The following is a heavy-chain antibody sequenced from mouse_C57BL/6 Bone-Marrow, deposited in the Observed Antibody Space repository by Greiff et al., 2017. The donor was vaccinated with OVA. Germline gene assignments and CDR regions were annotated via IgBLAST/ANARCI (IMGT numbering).Heavy chain of an antibody. D-gene: IGHD2-3*01. Sequence: VQLQQSGAELVRPGASVTLSCKASGYTFTDYEMHWVKQTPVHGLEWIGAIDPETGGTAYNQKFKGKAILTADKSSSTAYMELRSLTSEDSAVYYCTFYDGYYLAWFAYWGQGTLVTVSA. CDR1: GYTFTDYE. J-gene: IGHJ3*01. CDR2: IDPETGGT. V-gene: IGHV1-15*01. CDR3: TFYDGYYLAWFAY.